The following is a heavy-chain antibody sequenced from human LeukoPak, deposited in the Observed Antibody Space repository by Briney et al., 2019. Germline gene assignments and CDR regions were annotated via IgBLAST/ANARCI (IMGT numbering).Heavy chain of an antibody. CDR1: GFTFSSYD. CDR2: ISSSAAKT. CDR3: AKRLSYYFDH. D-gene: IGHD1-1*01. J-gene: IGHJ4*02. V-gene: IGHV3-23*01. Sequence: GGSLRLSCSASGFTFSSYDMTWVRQAPGKGLEYLSGISSSAAKTYYPDSVKGRFTISRDNSKNTVYPEINSLRVEDTAVYYCAKRLSYYFDHWGQGTLVTVSS.